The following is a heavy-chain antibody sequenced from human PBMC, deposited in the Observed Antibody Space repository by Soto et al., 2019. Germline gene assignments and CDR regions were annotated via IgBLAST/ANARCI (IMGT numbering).Heavy chain of an antibody. CDR3: ARGRHDYGDPTTH. D-gene: IGHD4-17*01. J-gene: IGHJ4*02. CDR2: ISYDGSNK. V-gene: IGHV3-30-3*01. Sequence: QVQLVESGGGVVQPGRSLRLSCAASGFTFSSYAMHWVRQAPGKGLEWVAVISYDGSNKYYADSVKGRFTISRDNSKNTLYLQMNSLRAEDTAVYYCARGRHDYGDPTTHWGQGTLVTVSS. CDR1: GFTFSSYA.